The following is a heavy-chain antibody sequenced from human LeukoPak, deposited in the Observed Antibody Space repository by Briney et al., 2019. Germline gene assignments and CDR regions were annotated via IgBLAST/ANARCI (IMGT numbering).Heavy chain of an antibody. CDR1: VFTFISYG. J-gene: IGHJ4*02. CDR2: IRYDGSKK. V-gene: IGHV3-30*02. Sequence: GGSLRLSCAAPVFTFISYGMHWVRQTPGKGREWGAFIRYDGSKKYYAYSVKGGFTLSRDNTKNTLFLQMCSLRAAGTPLSFSARHSLSPMQWDSWGQGAQVGVCS. CDR3: ARHSLSPMQWDS. D-gene: IGHD2-8*01.